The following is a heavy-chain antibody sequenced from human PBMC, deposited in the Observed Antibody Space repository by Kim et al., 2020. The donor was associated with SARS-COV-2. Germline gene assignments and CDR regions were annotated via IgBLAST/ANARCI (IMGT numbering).Heavy chain of an antibody. CDR1: GGSISSGGYY. V-gene: IGHV4-31*03. J-gene: IGHJ2*01. CDR3: ARGLYSGYDWWYGDKRGYFDL. CDR2: IYYSGST. Sequence: SETLSLTCTVSGGSISSGGYYWSWIRQHPGKGLEWIGYIYYSGSTYYNPSLKSRVTISVDTSKNQFSLKLSSVTAADTAVYYCARGLYSGYDWWYGDKRGYFDLWGRGTLVTVSS. D-gene: IGHD5-12*01.